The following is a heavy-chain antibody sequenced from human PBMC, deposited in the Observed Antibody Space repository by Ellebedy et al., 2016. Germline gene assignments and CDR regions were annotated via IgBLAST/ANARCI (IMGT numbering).Heavy chain of an antibody. CDR1: EFSFSDYY. V-gene: IGHV3-11*01. CDR3: ARLLQSYFDY. Sequence: GGSLRLXCAASEFSFSDYYMSLVRQAPEKRLEWLSYISHTATTIHYADSVKGRFTISRDNSKNSLYLQMTSLRTEDTAVYYCARLLQSYFDYWGQGTLVTVSS. J-gene: IGHJ4*02. D-gene: IGHD5-24*01. CDR2: ISHTATTI.